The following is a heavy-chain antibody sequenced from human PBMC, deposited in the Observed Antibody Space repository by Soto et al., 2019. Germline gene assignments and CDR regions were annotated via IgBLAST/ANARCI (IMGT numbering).Heavy chain of an antibody. Sequence: RPTLVNPTETLTLTCNVSVFSLTTGRMGVSWIRQPPGKALEWLAHIFSDAERSYSRSLQGRLTVSKVGSGSHVVLTMTNMDPVDTGTYFCVRMNAESYSSYYAMDVWGQGTTVTVSS. CDR1: VFSLTTGRMG. V-gene: IGHV2-26*01. CDR2: IFSDAER. D-gene: IGHD3-10*01. CDR3: VRMNAESYSSYYAMDV. J-gene: IGHJ6*02.